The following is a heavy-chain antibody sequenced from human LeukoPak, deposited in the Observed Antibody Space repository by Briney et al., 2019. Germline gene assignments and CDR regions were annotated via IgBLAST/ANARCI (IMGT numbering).Heavy chain of an antibody. D-gene: IGHD1-26*01. CDR3: ASTSGSYDY. CDR2: IYYSGST. V-gene: IGHV4-39*01. J-gene: IGHJ4*02. CDR1: GGSISSRSYY. Sequence: SETLSLTCTVSGGSISSRSYYWGWIRQPPGKGLEWIGSIYYSGSTYYNPSLKSRVTISVDTSKNQFSLKLSSVTAADTAVYYCASTSGSYDYWGQGTLVTVSS.